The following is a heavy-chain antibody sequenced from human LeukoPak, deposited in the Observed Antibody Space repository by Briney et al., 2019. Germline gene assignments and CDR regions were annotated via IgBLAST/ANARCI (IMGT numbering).Heavy chain of an antibody. CDR1: GFTFSSYS. CDR2: ISSSSSTI. Sequence: GGSLRLSCAASGFTFSSYSMNWVCQAPGKGLEWVSYISSSSSTIYYADSVKGRFTISRDNAKNSLYLQMNSLRAEDTAVYYCARRDYYYGMDVWGQGTTVTVSS. J-gene: IGHJ6*02. CDR3: ARRDYYYGMDV. V-gene: IGHV3-48*01.